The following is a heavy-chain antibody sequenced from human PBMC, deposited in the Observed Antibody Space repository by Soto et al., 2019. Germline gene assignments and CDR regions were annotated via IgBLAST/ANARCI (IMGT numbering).Heavy chain of an antibody. V-gene: IGHV3-30*18. J-gene: IGHJ6*02. Sequence: QVQLVESGGGVVQPGRSLRLSCAASGFTFSSYGMHWVRQAPGKGLEWVAVISYDGSNKYYADSVKGRFTISRDNSKNTLYLQMTSLRAEDTAVYYCAKDNARLGGMDVWGQGTTVTVSS. CDR1: GFTFSSYG. D-gene: IGHD6-19*01. CDR3: AKDNARLGGMDV. CDR2: ISYDGSNK.